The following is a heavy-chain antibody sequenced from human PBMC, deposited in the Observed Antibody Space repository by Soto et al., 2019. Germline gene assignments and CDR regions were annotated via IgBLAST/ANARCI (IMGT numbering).Heavy chain of an antibody. CDR1: GGSISSGGYY. D-gene: IGHD2-15*01. J-gene: IGHJ4*02. CDR2: IYYSGST. V-gene: IGHV4-31*03. CDR3: ARSLSRYSLMYYFDY. Sequence: ASETLSLTCTVSGGSISSGGYYWSWIRQHPGKGLEWIGYIYYSGSTYYNPSLKSRVTISVDTSKNQFSLKLSSVTAADTAVYYCARSLSRYSLMYYFDYWGQGTLVTVSS.